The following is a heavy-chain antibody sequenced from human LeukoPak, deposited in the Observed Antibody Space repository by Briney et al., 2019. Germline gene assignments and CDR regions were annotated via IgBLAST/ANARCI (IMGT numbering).Heavy chain of an antibody. D-gene: IGHD3-10*01. CDR3: ARVGYYGSGSSMKGFDY. CDR1: DYTFTSYA. V-gene: IGHV1-69*06. J-gene: IGHJ4*02. CDR2: IIPIFGTA. Sequence: ASVKVSCKASDYTFTSYAISWVRQAPGQGLEWMGGIIPIFGTANYAQKFQGRVTITADKSTSTAYMELSSLRSEDTAVYYCARVGYYGSGSSMKGFDYWGQGTLVTVSS.